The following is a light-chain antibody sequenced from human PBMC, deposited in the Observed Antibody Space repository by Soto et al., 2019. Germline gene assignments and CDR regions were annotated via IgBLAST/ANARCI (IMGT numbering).Light chain of an antibody. Sequence: DIVMTQSPGTLSVSPGERATLSCRASESVRSNLAWYHQQRGQAPRLVIYDASTRATGVPARISGSGSGTEFTLSIRSLQSEDLGVYYCQQYNHWPPNTFGQGTKLEIK. CDR1: ESVRSN. J-gene: IGKJ2*01. CDR2: DAS. V-gene: IGKV3-15*01. CDR3: QQYNHWPPNT.